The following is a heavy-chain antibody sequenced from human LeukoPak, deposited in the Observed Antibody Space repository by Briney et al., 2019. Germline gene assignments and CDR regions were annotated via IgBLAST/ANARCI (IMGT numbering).Heavy chain of an antibody. CDR1: GYTFTGYY. J-gene: IGHJ3*02. CDR2: INPNSGGA. Sequence: ASVKVSCKASGYTFTGYYMHWVRQAPGQGLEWMGWINPNSGGANYAQKFQGRVTMTRDTSISTAYMELSRLRSDDTAVYYCASAMGVTMIVEDAFDIWGQGTMVTVSS. D-gene: IGHD3-22*01. CDR3: ASAMGVTMIVEDAFDI. V-gene: IGHV1-2*02.